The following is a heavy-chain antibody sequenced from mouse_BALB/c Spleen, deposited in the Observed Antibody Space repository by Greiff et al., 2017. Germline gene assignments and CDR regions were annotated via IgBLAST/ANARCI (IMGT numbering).Heavy chain of an antibody. CDR2: IRNKANGYTT. J-gene: IGHJ1*01. CDR3: ARDTTVEWYFDV. V-gene: IGHV7-3*02. CDR1: GFTFTDYY. Sequence: EVKLEESGGGLVQPGGSLRLSCATSGFTFTDYYMSWVRQPPGKALEWLGFIRNKANGYTTEYSASVKGRFTISRDNSQSILYLQMNTLRAEDSATYYCARDTTVEWYFDVWGAGTTVTVSS. D-gene: IGHD1-1*01.